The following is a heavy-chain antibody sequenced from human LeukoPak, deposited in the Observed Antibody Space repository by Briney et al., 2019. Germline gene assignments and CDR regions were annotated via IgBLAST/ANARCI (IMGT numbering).Heavy chain of an antibody. V-gene: IGHV3-23*01. Sequence: PGGSLRLSCAASGFTFSSYAMNWVRQAPGKGLEWVSGITGNGGYTYYADSVKGRFTISRDNSRSTLYLRMNSPRAEDTAIYYCAKGTLQQFDYWGQGTLVTVSS. D-gene: IGHD1-1*01. CDR1: GFTFSSYA. CDR3: AKGTLQQFDY. J-gene: IGHJ4*02. CDR2: ITGNGGYT.